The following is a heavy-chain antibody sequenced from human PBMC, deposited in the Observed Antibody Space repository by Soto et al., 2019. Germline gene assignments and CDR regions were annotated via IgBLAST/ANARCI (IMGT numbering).Heavy chain of an antibody. CDR1: GECMSRCY. Sequence: PSEPRSLACPVAGECMSRCYPSYYQKPPGKGLEWIGYVFYTGRANYNASRKSRVSISPDTSNYQFSLKLSSVTAADTAVYYCARDGDGRMTTNPYYYNGMDAWGPGTTVNVAS. J-gene: IGHJ6*02. CDR2: VFYTGRA. D-gene: IGHD4-4*01. CDR3: ARDGDGRMTTNPYYYNGMDA. V-gene: IGHV4-59*01.